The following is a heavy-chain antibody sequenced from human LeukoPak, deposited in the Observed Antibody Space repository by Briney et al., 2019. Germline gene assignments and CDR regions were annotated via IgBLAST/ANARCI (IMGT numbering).Heavy chain of an antibody. CDR2: ISGSGGST. J-gene: IGHJ4*02. D-gene: IGHD2-15*01. CDR3: AKGEVAATHFDY. CDR1: GFTFSNYA. Sequence: GRSLRLSCAASGFTFSNYAMHWVRQAPGKGLEWVSAISGSGGSTYYADSVKGRFTTSRDNSKNTLYLQMNSLRAEDTAVYYCAKGEVAATHFDYWGQGTLVTVSS. V-gene: IGHV3-23*01.